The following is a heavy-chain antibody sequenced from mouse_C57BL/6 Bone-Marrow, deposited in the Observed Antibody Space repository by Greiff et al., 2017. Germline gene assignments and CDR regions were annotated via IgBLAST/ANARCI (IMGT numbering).Heavy chain of an antibody. J-gene: IGHJ1*03. CDR3: ARETVVAHWYFDV. V-gene: IGHV1-81*01. CDR2: IYPRSGNT. CDR1: GYTFTSYG. Sequence: QVQLQQSGAELARPGASVKLSCKASGYTFTSYGISGVKKRTGQGLEWIGEIYPRSGNTYYNEKFKGKATLTADKSSSTAYMELRSLTSEDSAVYFCARETVVAHWYFDVWGTGTTVTVSS. D-gene: IGHD1-1*01.